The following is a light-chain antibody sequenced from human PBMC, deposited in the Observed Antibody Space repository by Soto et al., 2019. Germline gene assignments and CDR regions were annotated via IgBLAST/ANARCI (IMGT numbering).Light chain of an antibody. Sequence: DIQMTQSPSSLSASVGDRVTITCRASQSISSYLNWYQQKPGKAPKFLIYAASSLQSGVPSRFSGSGSGTDFTLTISSLQPEDFATYYCQQSYSTPYTFGQGTNLEIK. CDR2: AAS. CDR1: QSISSY. V-gene: IGKV1-39*01. J-gene: IGKJ2*01. CDR3: QQSYSTPYT.